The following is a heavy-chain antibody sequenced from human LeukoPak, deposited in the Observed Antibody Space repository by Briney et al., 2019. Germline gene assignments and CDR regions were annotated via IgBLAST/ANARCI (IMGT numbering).Heavy chain of an antibody. V-gene: IGHV1-69*13. CDR2: IIPIFGTA. Sequence: SVKVSCKASGGTFSSYAISWVRQAPGQGLEWMGGIIPIFGTANYAQKFQGRVTITADESTSSAYMELSSLRSEDTAVYYCARVGTGSSWYGLVNYYYGMDVWGQGTTVTVSS. CDR3: ARVGTGSSWYGLVNYYYGMDV. CDR1: GGTFSSYA. J-gene: IGHJ6*02. D-gene: IGHD6-13*01.